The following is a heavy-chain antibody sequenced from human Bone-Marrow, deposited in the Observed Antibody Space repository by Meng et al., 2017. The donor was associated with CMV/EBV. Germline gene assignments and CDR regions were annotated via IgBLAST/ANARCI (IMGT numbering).Heavy chain of an antibody. Sequence: GGSLRLSCAASGFTFSNYAIHWVRQAPGKGLEWVAVMLYDGSDKYYADSVKGRFTISRDNAKNLLYLQLNSLRAEDTAVYYCATSWGTFDNWGQGTLVTVSS. CDR1: GFTFSNYA. CDR3: ATSWGTFDN. J-gene: IGHJ4*02. V-gene: IGHV3-30-3*01. D-gene: IGHD3-16*01. CDR2: MLYDGSDK.